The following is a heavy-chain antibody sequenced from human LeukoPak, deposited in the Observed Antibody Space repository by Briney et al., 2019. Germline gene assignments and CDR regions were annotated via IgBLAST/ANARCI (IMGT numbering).Heavy chain of an antibody. D-gene: IGHD6-19*01. CDR3: AKGPYRSGWPSSFHYDGMDV. V-gene: IGHV3-23*01. J-gene: IGHJ6*02. CDR2: VTASGGRT. CDR1: AFIFSNYA. Sequence: PGRSLRLSCTASAFIFSNYAMTWVRQAPGKGLEWVSAVTASGGRTYYADSVKGRFTISRDNSKNTLYLQMSRLRAEDTAVYYCAKGPYRSGWPSSFHYDGMDVWGQGTTVTVSS.